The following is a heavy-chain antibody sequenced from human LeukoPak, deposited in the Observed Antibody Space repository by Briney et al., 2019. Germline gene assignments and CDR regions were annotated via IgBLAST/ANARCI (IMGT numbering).Heavy chain of an antibody. CDR1: GFTFSSYA. Sequence: QPGGSLRLSCAASGFTFSSYAMHWVRQAPGKGLEWVAVISYDGSNKYYADSVKGRFTISRDNSKNTLYLQMNSLRAEDTAVYYCARSLWSGYYLVDVWGKGTTVTVSS. D-gene: IGHD3-3*01. CDR3: ARSLWSGYYLVDV. V-gene: IGHV3-30-3*01. CDR2: ISYDGSNK. J-gene: IGHJ6*04.